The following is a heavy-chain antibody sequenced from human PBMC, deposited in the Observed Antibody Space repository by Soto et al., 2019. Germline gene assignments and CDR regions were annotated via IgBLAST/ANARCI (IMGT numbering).Heavy chain of an antibody. V-gene: IGHV4-31*03. CDR2: IYYSGST. Sequence: QVQLQESGPGLVKPSQTLSLTCTVSGGSISSGGYYWSWIRQHPGKGLEWIGYIYYSGSTYYNPSLKSRVTISVDTSTNQFSQKMSSVIAADTAVYYCARLIRVESSGGSDYCVHGTLVTVSS. CDR3: ARLIRVESSGGSDY. CDR1: GGSISSGGYY. D-gene: IGHD3-16*01. J-gene: IGHJ4*01.